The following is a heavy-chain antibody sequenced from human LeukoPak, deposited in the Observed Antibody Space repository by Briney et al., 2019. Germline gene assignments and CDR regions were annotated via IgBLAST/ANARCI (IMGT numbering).Heavy chain of an antibody. J-gene: IGHJ4*02. D-gene: IGHD2-2*01. CDR2: IIPIFGTA. CDR1: GGTFSSYA. Sequence: SVKVSCKASGGTFSSYAISWMRQAPGQGLEWMGGIIPIFGTANYAQKFQGRVTITADESTSTAYMELSSLRSEDTAAYYCARVAYCSSTTPTSCSLDYWGQGTRSPSPQ. V-gene: IGHV1-69*13. CDR3: ARVAYCSSTTPTSCSLDY.